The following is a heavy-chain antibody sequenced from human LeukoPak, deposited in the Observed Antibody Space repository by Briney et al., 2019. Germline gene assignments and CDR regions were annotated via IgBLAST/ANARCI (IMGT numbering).Heavy chain of an antibody. V-gene: IGHV3-23*01. D-gene: IGHD3-9*01. Sequence: GASLRLSCAASGFTFSNYAMSWVRQAPGKGLEWVSAVSGRDDNTYYADSVKGRFTISRDNSKNTLYLQMNSLRAEDTAVYYCAKWGDYDILTGYYDSDYWGQGTLVTVSS. CDR1: GFTFSNYA. CDR2: VSGRDDNT. CDR3: AKWGDYDILTGYYDSDY. J-gene: IGHJ4*02.